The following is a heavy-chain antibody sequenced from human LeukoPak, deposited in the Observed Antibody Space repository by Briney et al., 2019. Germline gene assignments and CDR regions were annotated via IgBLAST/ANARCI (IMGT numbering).Heavy chain of an antibody. CDR2: ISRSGGST. J-gene: IGHJ5*02. D-gene: IGHD4-17*01. CDR1: GFTFSTNA. Sequence: PGGSLRLSCAASGFTFSTNAMSWVRQAPGKGLEWVSGISRSGGSTYYADSVKGRFTISRDNSKNTLYLQMSSLRGEDTAVYYCAKTGSTVTALNWFDPWGQGTLVTVSS. CDR3: AKTGSTVTALNWFDP. V-gene: IGHV3-23*01.